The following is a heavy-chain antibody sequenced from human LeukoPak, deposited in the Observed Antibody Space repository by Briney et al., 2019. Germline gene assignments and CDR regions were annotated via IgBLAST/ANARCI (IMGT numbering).Heavy chain of an antibody. CDR2: ISSSSSYI. CDR1: GFTFSSYS. J-gene: IGHJ4*02. V-gene: IGHV3-21*01. CDR3: ARPVPAAAILGLDY. Sequence: GGSLRLSCAASGFTFSSYSMNWVRQAPGKGLEWVSSISSSSSYIYYADSVKGRFTISRDNAKNSLYLQMNSLRAEDTAVYYCARPVPAAAILGLDYWDQGTLVTVSS. D-gene: IGHD2-2*01.